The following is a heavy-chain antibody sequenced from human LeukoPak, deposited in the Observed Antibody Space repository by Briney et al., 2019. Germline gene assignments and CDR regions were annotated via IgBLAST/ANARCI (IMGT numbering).Heavy chain of an antibody. D-gene: IGHD3-9*01. V-gene: IGHV3-23*01. CDR3: AKEAYYDILSGSEAEGFMDV. CDR1: GFTFSSYG. J-gene: IGHJ6*03. CDR2: LSGSGDST. Sequence: GGTLRLSCAASGFTFSSYGMSWVRQAPGKGLEWVSTLSGSGDSTYYADSVKGRFTISRDNSKNTLFLEMNRPRAEDTAIYYCAKEAYYDILSGSEAEGFMDVWGKGTAVIVSS.